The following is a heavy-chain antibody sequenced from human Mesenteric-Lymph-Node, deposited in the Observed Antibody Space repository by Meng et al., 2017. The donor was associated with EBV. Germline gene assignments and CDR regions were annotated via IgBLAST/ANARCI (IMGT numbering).Heavy chain of an antibody. D-gene: IGHD2-8*02. J-gene: IGHJ4*02. CDR1: GGSISSSNW. CDR2: IYHTGNT. Sequence: VQLKGLGRGLGKPSGALALTFACSGGSISSSNWGSGVRQPPGKGLEWIGEIYHTGNTNYNPSLKSRVTISVDKSKNQFSLNLTSVTAADTAVYYCARTSVAVLYVGLDYWGQGTLVTVSS. CDR3: ARTSVAVLYVGLDY. V-gene: IGHV4-4*02.